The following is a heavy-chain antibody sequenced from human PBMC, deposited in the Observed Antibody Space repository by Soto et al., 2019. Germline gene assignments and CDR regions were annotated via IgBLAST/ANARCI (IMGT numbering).Heavy chain of an antibody. V-gene: IGHV3-73*01. CDR3: VPTLDSP. Sequence: GGSLRLSCAASGFTFSGSAMHWVRQASGKGLEWVGRIRSKANSYATAYAASVKGRFTISRDDSKNTAYLQMNRLKTEDTAVYYCVPTLDSPWGQGTLVTVSS. CDR2: IRSKANSYAT. J-gene: IGHJ5*02. CDR1: GFTFSGSA. D-gene: IGHD2-2*01.